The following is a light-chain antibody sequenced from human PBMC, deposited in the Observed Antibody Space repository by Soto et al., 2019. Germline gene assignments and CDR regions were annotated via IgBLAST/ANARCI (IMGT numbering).Light chain of an antibody. V-gene: IGKV3-20*01. CDR3: QQYGTSLYT. Sequence: ETVLTQSPGTLSLSPGERASLSCRASSTVDSIYLAWYQQKPGQAPRLLIYGATNRATGIPDRFSGSGSGTDFTLTISRLEPEDFAVYYCQQYGTSLYTFGQGTKLEIK. CDR1: STVDSIY. J-gene: IGKJ2*01. CDR2: GAT.